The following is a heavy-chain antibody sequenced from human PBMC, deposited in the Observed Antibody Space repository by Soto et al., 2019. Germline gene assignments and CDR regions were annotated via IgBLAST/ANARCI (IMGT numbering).Heavy chain of an antibody. CDR3: ARDPTIAARPSNYYYYGMDV. CDR1: GFTFSSYA. V-gene: IGHV3-30*17. J-gene: IGHJ6*02. D-gene: IGHD6-6*01. CDR2: ISYDGINK. Sequence: PGGSLRLSCAASGFTFSSYAMHWVRQAPGKGLEWVAVISYDGINKYYADSVKGRFTISRDNSKNTLYLQMNSLRAEDTAVYYCARDPTIAARPSNYYYYGMDVWGQGTTVTVYS.